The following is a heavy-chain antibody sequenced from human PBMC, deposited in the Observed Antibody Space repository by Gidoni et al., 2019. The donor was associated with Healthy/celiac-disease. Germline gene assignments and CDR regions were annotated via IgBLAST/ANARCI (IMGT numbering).Heavy chain of an antibody. CDR1: GGSFSGYY. J-gene: IGHJ4*02. V-gene: IGHV4-34*01. CDR3: ARGSAVAGLTDFDY. D-gene: IGHD6-19*01. Sequence: QVQLQQWGAGLLKPSETLSLTCAVYGGSFSGYYWSWIRQPPGKGLEWIGEINHSGSTNYNPSLKSRVTISVDTSKNQFSLKLSSVTAADTAVYYCARGSAVAGLTDFDYWGQGTLVTVSS. CDR2: INHSGST.